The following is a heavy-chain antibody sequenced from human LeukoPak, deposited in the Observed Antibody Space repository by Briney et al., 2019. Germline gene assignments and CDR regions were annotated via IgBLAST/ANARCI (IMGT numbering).Heavy chain of an antibody. CDR1: GFTFSETW. CDR2: IRNDGSDA. D-gene: IGHD2-2*01. CDR3: ARDWYHAIDY. Sequence: PGGSLRLSCAASGFTFSETWMHWVRQVPGKGLVWVSRIRNDGSDARYAESVKGRFTISRDNAKNTLYLQMNSLRDGDTAVYYCARDWYHAIDYWGQGTLVTVSS. J-gene: IGHJ4*02. V-gene: IGHV3-74*01.